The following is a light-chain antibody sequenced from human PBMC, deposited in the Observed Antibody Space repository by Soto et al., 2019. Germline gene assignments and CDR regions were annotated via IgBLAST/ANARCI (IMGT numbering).Light chain of an antibody. V-gene: IGKV3-15*01. CDR3: QQYNNWPPVT. J-gene: IGKJ1*01. CDR1: QSVSRN. CDR2: GAS. Sequence: EIVMTQSPATLSVSPGERATLSCRASQSVSRNIAWYQQKPGQAPRLLIYGASTRATGIPDRFSGSGSGTEFTHTISSLQSEDFAVHYCQQYNNWPPVTFGQGTKVEIK.